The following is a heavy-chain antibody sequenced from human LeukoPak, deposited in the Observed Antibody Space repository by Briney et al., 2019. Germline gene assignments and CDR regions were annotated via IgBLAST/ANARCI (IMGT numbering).Heavy chain of an antibody. CDR2: IYYSGST. Sequence: SETLSLTCTVSGGCISSYYWSWIRQPPGKGLEWIGYIYYSGSTNYNPSLKSRVTISVDTSKNQFSLKLSSVTAADTAVYYCASMLVAGNFDYWGQGTLVTVSS. V-gene: IGHV4-59*01. J-gene: IGHJ4*02. CDR1: GGCISSYY. CDR3: ASMLVAGNFDY. D-gene: IGHD6-19*01.